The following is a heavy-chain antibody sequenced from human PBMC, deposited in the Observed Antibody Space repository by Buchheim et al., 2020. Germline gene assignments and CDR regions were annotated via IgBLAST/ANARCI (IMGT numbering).Heavy chain of an antibody. J-gene: IGHJ4*02. CDR1: GASFSDYS. CDR3: ATGIKKGYESGMGPFES. D-gene: IGHD3-22*01. V-gene: IGHV4-34*02. CDR2: ITHSGST. Sequence: QVQLQQWGAGLLKPSETLSLICAVYGASFSDYSWSWIRQPPGKGPEWIAEITHSGSTNFNPPVRSRVTISIDTSKNHFSLKMTSVTAADTAVYYCATGIKKGYESGMGPFESWGQGIL.